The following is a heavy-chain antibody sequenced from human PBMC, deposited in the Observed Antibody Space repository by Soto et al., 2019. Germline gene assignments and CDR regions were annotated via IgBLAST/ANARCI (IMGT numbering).Heavy chain of an antibody. Sequence: LSLTCTVSGGSISSGGYYWSWIRQHPGEGLEWIGYIYYSGSTYYNPSLKSRVTISVDTSKNQFSLKLSSVTAADTAVYYCARAHIAARVGDAFDIWGQGTMVTVSS. CDR2: IYYSGST. D-gene: IGHD6-6*01. V-gene: IGHV4-31*03. CDR1: GGSISSGGYY. J-gene: IGHJ3*02. CDR3: ARAHIAARVGDAFDI.